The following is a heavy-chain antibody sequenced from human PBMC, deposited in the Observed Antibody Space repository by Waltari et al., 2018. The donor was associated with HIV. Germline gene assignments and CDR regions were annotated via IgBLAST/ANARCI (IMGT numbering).Heavy chain of an antibody. D-gene: IGHD5-18*01. CDR2: IIPIFGSP. J-gene: IGHJ3*02. V-gene: IGHV1-69*01. Sequence: QVQPVQSGAEVKKPGSSVKVSCKASGSTFTNPALNWVRQAPGQGLEWMGGIIPIFGSPNYAQKFQGRVTITADESTSTVYMKLSSLRSEDTAVYYCASASRDTAMGAFDIWGQGTMVTVSS. CDR3: ASASRDTAMGAFDI. CDR1: GSTFTNPA.